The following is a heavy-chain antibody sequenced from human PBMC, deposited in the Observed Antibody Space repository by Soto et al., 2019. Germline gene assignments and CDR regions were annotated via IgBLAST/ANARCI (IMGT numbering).Heavy chain of an antibody. CDR2: INPNSGGT. CDR1: GYTFTGAY. CDR3: ARDFTTRRYGVDV. D-gene: IGHD3-16*02. V-gene: IGHV1-2*02. J-gene: IGHJ6*02. Sequence: QAQLVQSGAEVKKPGASVKVSCKASGYTFTGAYIHWVRQAPGQGLEWMGCINPNSGGTEFAQKFQGRVTVTRDTSITPVYMEMNRLRSDDTGVYYCARDFTTRRYGVDVWGQGTAVTVSS.